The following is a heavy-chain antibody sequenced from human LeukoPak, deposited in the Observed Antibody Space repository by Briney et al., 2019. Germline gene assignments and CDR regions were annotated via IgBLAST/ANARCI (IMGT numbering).Heavy chain of an antibody. Sequence: GGALGPSRAAPGFTLSYYSLDLVRPAPGEGPGVGLYNICRCSTIYYADSVKGRFTISRDNDKNSLYLQMNSLRDEDTAVYYCARDVRVGGYFDWLLGGAFDIWGQGTMVTVSS. V-gene: IGHV3-48*02. CDR1: GFTLSYYS. J-gene: IGHJ3*02. CDR3: ARDVRVGGYFDWLLGGAFDI. CDR2: NICRCSTI. D-gene: IGHD3-9*01.